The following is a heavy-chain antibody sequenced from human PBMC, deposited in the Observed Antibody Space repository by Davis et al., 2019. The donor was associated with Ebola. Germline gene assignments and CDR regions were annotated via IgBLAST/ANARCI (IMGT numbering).Heavy chain of an antibody. V-gene: IGHV1-69*13. D-gene: IGHD3-3*01. Sequence: AASVKVSCKASGYTFTGYDINWVRQATGQGLEWMGGIIPIFGTANYAQKFQGRVTITADESTSTAYMELSSLRSEDTAVYYCATYGYDFWSGYHYYYGMDVWGKGTTVTVSS. CDR2: IIPIFGTA. CDR1: GYTFTGYD. CDR3: ATYGYDFWSGYHYYYGMDV. J-gene: IGHJ6*04.